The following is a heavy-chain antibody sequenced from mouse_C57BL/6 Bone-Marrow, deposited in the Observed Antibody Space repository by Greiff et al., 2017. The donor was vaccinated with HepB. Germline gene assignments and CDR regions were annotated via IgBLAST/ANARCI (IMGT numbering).Heavy chain of an antibody. J-gene: IGHJ2*01. CDR1: GYTFTSYW. D-gene: IGHD2-1*01. V-gene: IGHV1-52*01. Sequence: QVQLQQPGAELVRPGSSVKLSCKASGYTFTSYWMHWVKQRPIQGLEWIGNIDTSDSETYYNQKFKDKATLTVDKSTSTAYMQLSSQTTEVSAVYNCTSDGDRWYYYIDFWGQGTTLTVSS. CDR2: IDTSDSET. CDR3: TSDGDRWYYYIDF.